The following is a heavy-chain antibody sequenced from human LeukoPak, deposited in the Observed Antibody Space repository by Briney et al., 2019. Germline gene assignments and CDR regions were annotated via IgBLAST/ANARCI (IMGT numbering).Heavy chain of an antibody. D-gene: IGHD2-2*01. CDR3: AGVVPTTKWAVDY. CDR2: IYTGEGTKS. V-gene: IGHV4-4*09. CDR1: GGSINSYY. J-gene: IGHJ4*02. Sequence: SETLSLTCTVSGGSINSYYWNWIRQPPGKGLEWIAYIYTGEGTKSNSNPSLKSRVTISVDTSKNQFSLKLSSVTAADTAVYYCAGVVPTTKWAVDYRGQGTLVTVSS.